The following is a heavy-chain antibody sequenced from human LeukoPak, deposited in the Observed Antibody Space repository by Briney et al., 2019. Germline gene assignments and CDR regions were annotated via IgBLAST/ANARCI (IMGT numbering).Heavy chain of an antibody. D-gene: IGHD1-26*01. Sequence: GGSLRLSCADSGFTFSSYEMKWGRQAPGKGVGGVSYISSSGSTIYYADSVKGRFTISRDNAKNSLYLQMNSLRAEDTAVYYCARLRLSGSYPDYWGQGTLVTVSS. CDR2: ISSSGSTI. J-gene: IGHJ4*02. CDR1: GFTFSSYE. CDR3: ARLRLSGSYPDY. V-gene: IGHV3-48*03.